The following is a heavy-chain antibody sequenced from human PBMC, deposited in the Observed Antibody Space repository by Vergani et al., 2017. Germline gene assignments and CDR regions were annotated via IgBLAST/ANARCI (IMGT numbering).Heavy chain of an antibody. CDR3: ARGDYGILTGYRY. CDR2: INPSGGHT. Sequence: QVQVVQSGAEVKKSGASVTVSCKTSGYTFSNYYMPWVRQAPGQGLEWMGIINPSGGHTNYAQKFQGRVTMTRDTSTSTVYMELSSLRSEDTAIYYCARGDYGILTGYRYWGQGTLVTVSA. V-gene: IGHV1-46*03. CDR1: GYTFSNYY. D-gene: IGHD3-9*01. J-gene: IGHJ4*02.